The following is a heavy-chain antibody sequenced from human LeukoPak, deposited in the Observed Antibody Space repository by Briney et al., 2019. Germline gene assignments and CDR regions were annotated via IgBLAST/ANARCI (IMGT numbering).Heavy chain of an antibody. V-gene: IGHV4-38-2*02. J-gene: IGHJ6*03. Sequence: SETLSLTCTVSGYSISSGYYWGWIRQPPGKGLEWIGSIYHSGSTYYNPSLKSRVTISVDTSKNQFSLKLSSVTAADTAVYYCARGESVDYYYYYMDVWGKGTTVTVSS. CDR2: IYHSGST. CDR3: ARGESVDYYYYYMDV. CDR1: GYSISSGYY. D-gene: IGHD4-23*01.